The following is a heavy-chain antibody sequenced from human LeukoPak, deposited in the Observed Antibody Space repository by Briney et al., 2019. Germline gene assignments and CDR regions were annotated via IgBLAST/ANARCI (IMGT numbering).Heavy chain of an antibody. D-gene: IGHD3-10*01. Sequence: PSETLSLTCAVYGGSFSGYYWSWIRQPPGKGLEWIVEINHSGSTNYNPSLKRRVTISVDTSKNQFSLKLSSVTAADTAVYYCARGRYHITMVRGAPKGFDYWGQGTLVTVSS. CDR2: INHSGST. CDR1: GGSFSGYY. J-gene: IGHJ4*02. CDR3: ARGRYHITMVRGAPKGFDY. V-gene: IGHV4-34*01.